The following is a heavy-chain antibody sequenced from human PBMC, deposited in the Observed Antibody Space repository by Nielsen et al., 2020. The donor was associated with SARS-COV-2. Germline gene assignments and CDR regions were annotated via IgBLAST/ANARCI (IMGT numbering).Heavy chain of an antibody. Sequence: GESLKISCAASGFTFSSYAMSWVRQAPGQGLVWVSRINPSGSGTAYADSVKGRFAVSRDNAGNTVVLQIHSLRVEDTAVYYCARAKAYYFDYWGQGTLVTVSS. CDR1: GFTFSSYA. D-gene: IGHD1-26*01. V-gene: IGHV3-23*05. CDR3: ARAKAYYFDY. CDR2: INPSGSGT. J-gene: IGHJ4*02.